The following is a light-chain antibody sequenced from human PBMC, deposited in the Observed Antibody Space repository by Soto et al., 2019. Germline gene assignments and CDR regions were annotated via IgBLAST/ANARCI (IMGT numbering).Light chain of an antibody. CDR3: CSYAGGTSMV. Sequence: QSALTQPASVSGSLGQSITISCTGSSSDVGRYNLVSWYQQHPGKAPKLLIYEDIERPSGVSNRFSGSKSVNTASLTISGLQTEDEADYYCCSYAGGTSMVFGGGTKLTVL. J-gene: IGLJ2*01. V-gene: IGLV2-23*01. CDR1: SSDVGRYNL. CDR2: EDI.